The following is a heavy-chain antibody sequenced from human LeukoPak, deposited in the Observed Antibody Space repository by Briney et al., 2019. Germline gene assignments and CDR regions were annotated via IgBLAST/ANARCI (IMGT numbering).Heavy chain of an antibody. Sequence: SETLSLTCTVSGGSISSYHWSWIRQSPGKGLEWIGYIYYSGSTNYNPSLKSRVTISLDTSKNQFSLNLSSVTAADTAVYYCARGPRGARGVIPFDYWGQGTLVPVSS. V-gene: IGHV4-59*01. CDR3: ARGPRGARGVIPFDY. D-gene: IGHD3-10*01. CDR1: GGSISSYH. J-gene: IGHJ4*02. CDR2: IYYSGST.